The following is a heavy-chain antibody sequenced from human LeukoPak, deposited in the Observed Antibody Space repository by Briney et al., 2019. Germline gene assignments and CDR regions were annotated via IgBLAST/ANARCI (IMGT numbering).Heavy chain of an antibody. J-gene: IGHJ3*02. D-gene: IGHD6-13*01. V-gene: IGHV1-69*13. CDR3: ARDSLQQLCLVGAFDI. CDR2: IIPIFGTA. Sequence: SVKVSCKASGGTFSSYAISWVRQAPGQGLEWMGGIIPIFGTANYAQKFQGRVTITADESTSTAYMELSSLRSEDTAVYYCARDSLQQLCLVGAFDIWGQGTMVTVSS. CDR1: GGTFSSYA.